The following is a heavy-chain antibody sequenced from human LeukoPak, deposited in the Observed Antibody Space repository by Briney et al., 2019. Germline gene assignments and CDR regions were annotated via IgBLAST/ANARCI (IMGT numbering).Heavy chain of an antibody. CDR1: GYSITSGYY. Sequence: PSETLSLTCAVSGYSITSGYYWAWIRQPPGKGLEWIGNIYHSGSTYYNASLKSRVTISGDPSKYQCSLKLSSVTAAVTAVYYCARRYSNYFFDYWGQGALVTVSS. D-gene: IGHD4-11*01. CDR2: IYHSGST. CDR3: ARRYSNYFFDY. V-gene: IGHV4-38-2*01. J-gene: IGHJ4*02.